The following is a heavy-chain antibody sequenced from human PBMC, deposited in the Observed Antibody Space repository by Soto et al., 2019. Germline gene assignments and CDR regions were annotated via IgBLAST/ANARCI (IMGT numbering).Heavy chain of an antibody. J-gene: IGHJ4*02. CDR1: GFNFGSYW. V-gene: IGHV3-7*01. D-gene: IGHD6-13*01. Sequence: EVQLVESGGGLVQPGGSLRLSCTTSGFNFGSYWMTWVRQAPGKGLEWVANIGQDGSEKYYADSVKGRFTISRDNAKKSLYLQMSSLRVEETAGYYCEGGDAADYWGQGSLVTVSS. CDR2: IGQDGSEK. CDR3: EGGDAADY.